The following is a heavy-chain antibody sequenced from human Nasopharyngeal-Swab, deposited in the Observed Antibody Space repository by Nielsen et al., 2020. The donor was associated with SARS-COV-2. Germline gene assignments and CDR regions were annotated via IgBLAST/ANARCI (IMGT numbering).Heavy chain of an antibody. J-gene: IGHJ4*02. D-gene: IGHD6-13*01. CDR2: LNPNTGVA. V-gene: IGHV1-2*06. Sequence: ASVKVSCKTSGYTFSDYFFHWVREAPGQGLEWMGRLNPNTGVANYALKFQGRVTMTRDTSLSTGYMELSSLRSDDTAVYYCARKKQLVRPFDYWGQGTLVTVSS. CDR3: ARKKQLVRPFDY. CDR1: GYTFSDYF.